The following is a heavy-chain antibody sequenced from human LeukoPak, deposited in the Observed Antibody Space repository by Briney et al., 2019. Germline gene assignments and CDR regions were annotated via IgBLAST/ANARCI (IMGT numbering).Heavy chain of an antibody. D-gene: IGHD1-26*01. CDR2: IYTSGST. Sequence: SETLSLTCTVSGGSISSGSYYWSWIRQPAGKGLEWIVRIYTSGSTNYNPSLKSRVTISVDTSKNQFSLKLSSVTAADTAVYYCASSSRWELRYYFDYWGQGTLVTVSS. J-gene: IGHJ4*02. CDR3: ASSSRWELRYYFDY. CDR1: GGSISSGSYY. V-gene: IGHV4-61*02.